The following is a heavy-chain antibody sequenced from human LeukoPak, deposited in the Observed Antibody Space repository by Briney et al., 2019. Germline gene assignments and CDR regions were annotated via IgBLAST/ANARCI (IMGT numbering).Heavy chain of an antibody. V-gene: IGHV4-39*07. CDR2: IYYSGSS. CDR3: ARVPGTFDY. CDR1: GGSISSSSYY. J-gene: IGHJ4*02. Sequence: SETLSLTCTVSGGSISSSSYYWGWIRQPPGKGLEWIGSIYYSGSSYYNPSLKSRVTISVDTSKNQFSLKLSSVTAADTAVYYCARVPGTFDYWGQGTLVTVSS.